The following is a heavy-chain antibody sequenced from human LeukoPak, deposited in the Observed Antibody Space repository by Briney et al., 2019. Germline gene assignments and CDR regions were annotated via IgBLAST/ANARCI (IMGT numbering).Heavy chain of an antibody. CDR3: ARADWGSIDY. CDR1: GLTFSHYW. Sequence: HTGESLRLSCAASGLTFSHYWMAWVRQAPGKGLEWVAIIRPDANDGSYVDSVKGRFTISRDNAKNSLYLQLNSLRAEDTAVYFCARADWGSIDYWGQGALVTVSS. CDR2: IRPDANDG. J-gene: IGHJ4*02. V-gene: IGHV3-7*01. D-gene: IGHD7-27*01.